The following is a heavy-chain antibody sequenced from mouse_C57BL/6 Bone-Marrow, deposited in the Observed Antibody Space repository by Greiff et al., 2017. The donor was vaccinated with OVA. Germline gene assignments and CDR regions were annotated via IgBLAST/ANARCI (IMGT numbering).Heavy chain of an antibody. CDR1: GYAFSSYW. V-gene: IGHV1-80*01. CDR2: IYPGDGDT. J-gene: IGHJ1*03. CDR3: ARARSNCHWYFDV. Sequence: VQLVESGAELVKPGASVKISCKASGYAFSSYWMNWVKQRPGKGLEWIGQIYPGDGDTNYNGKFKGKATLTADKSSSTAYMQLSSLTSEDSAVYFCARARSNCHWYFDVWGTGTTVTVSS. D-gene: IGHD2-5*01.